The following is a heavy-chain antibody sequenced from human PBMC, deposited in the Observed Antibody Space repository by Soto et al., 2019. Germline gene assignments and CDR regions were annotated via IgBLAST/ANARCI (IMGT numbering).Heavy chain of an antibody. CDR2: IKSKTDGGTT. V-gene: IGHV3-15*07. CDR3: TTENVRYYYDSSGHDY. Sequence: GSLRLSYAASGFTFSNAWMNWVRQAPGKGLEWVGRIKSKTDGGTTDYAAPVKGRFTISRDDSKNTLYLQMNSLKTEDTAVYYCTTENVRYYYDSSGHDYWGQGTLVTVSS. D-gene: IGHD3-22*01. CDR1: GFTFSNAW. J-gene: IGHJ4*02.